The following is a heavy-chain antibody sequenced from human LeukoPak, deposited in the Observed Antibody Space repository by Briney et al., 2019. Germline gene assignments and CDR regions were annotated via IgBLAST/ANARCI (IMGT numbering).Heavy chain of an antibody. V-gene: IGHV7-4-1*02. CDR3: ARESIITMVRGEFDP. J-gene: IGHJ5*02. Sequence: ASVKVSCKASGYTFTSYAMNWVRQAPGQGLEWMGWINTNTGNPTYAQGFTGRFVFSLDTSVSTAYLQISSLKAEDTAVHYCARESIITMVRGEFDPWGQGTLVTVSS. D-gene: IGHD3-10*01. CDR1: GYTFTSYA. CDR2: INTNTGNP.